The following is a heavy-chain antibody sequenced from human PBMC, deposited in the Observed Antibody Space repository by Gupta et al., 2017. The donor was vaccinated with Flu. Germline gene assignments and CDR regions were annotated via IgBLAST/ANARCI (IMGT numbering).Heavy chain of an antibody. D-gene: IGHD3-22*01. CDR2: ISSRGTTK. V-gene: IGHV3-48*03. CDR3: AREWGFYDSNPDNYFDF. CDR1: GFTFSSFE. Sequence: EMQLVESGGDLVQPGGSLRLSCAASGFTFSSFEMNWVRQAPGKELEWISYISSRGTTKYYSDSVKGRFTVSRDNAKDSLYLQMNSQRAEDTAVYYCAREWGFYDSNPDNYFDFWGQGTLVTVSS. J-gene: IGHJ4*02.